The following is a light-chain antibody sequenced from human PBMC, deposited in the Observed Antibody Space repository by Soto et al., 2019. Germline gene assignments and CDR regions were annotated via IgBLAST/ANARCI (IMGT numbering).Light chain of an antibody. V-gene: IGLV2-14*01. CDR1: SSDVGGYNY. J-gene: IGLJ2*01. CDR2: DVS. Sequence: QSALTQPASVSGSPGQSITISCTGTSSDVGGYNYVSWYQQHPGKAPKLMIYDVSNRPSGVSNRFSGSKSGNTASLTISGLQAEDGADYYCRSYSRSLVVFGGGTKLTVL. CDR3: RSYSRSLVV.